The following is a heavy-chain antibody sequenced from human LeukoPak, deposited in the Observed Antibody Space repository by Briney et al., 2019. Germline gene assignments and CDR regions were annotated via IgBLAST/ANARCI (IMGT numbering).Heavy chain of an antibody. CDR1: GFTFSSYS. D-gene: IGHD7-27*01. CDR3: ARDPHWGSPRGYFDY. CDR2: ISSSSSYI. V-gene: IGHV3-21*01. J-gene: IGHJ4*02. Sequence: KPGGSLRLSCAASGFTFSSYSMNWVRQAPGKGLEWVSSISSSSSYIYYADSVKGRFTISRDNAKNSLYLQMNSLRAEDTAVYYCARDPHWGSPRGYFDYWGQGTLVTVSS.